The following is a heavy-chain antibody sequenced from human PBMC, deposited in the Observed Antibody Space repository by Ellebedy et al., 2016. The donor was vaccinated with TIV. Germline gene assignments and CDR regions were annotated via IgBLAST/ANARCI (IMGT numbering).Heavy chain of an antibody. Sequence: AASVKVSCKASGYTFTSYEINWVRQATGQGLEWMGWMNPYSGDTDYGKKFQGRVIMTSNTSIGTAYMELSSLRSEDTAVYYCARGGTKGEKNWFAPWGQGTLVIVS. J-gene: IGHJ5*02. CDR1: GYTFTSYE. D-gene: IGHD3-10*01. CDR3: ARGGTKGEKNWFAP. V-gene: IGHV1-8*01. CDR2: MNPYSGDT.